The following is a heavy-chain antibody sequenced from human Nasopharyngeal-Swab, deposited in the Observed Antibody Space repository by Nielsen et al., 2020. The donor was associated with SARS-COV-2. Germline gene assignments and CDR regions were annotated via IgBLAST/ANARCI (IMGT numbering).Heavy chain of an antibody. CDR3: ATAFGVTMISPCNY. Sequence: SVKVSCKASGGTFSSYAISWVRQAPGQGLEWMGGIIPIFGTANYAQKFQGRVTITADESTSTAYMELSSLRSEDTAVYYCATAFGVTMISPCNYWGQGTLVTVSS. CDR2: IIPIFGTA. CDR1: GGTFSSYA. V-gene: IGHV1-69*13. D-gene: IGHD3-22*01. J-gene: IGHJ4*02.